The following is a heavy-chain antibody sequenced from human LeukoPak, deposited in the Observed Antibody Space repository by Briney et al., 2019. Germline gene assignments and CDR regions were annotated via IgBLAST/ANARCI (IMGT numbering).Heavy chain of an antibody. J-gene: IGHJ4*02. CDR3: TVTGDFDY. Sequence: GGSLRLSCAASGFTFSSYSMNWVRQAPGKGLEWVGFIRSKAYGGTTEYAASVKGRFTISRDDSKSIAYLQMNSLRTEDTAVYYCTVTGDFDYWGQGTLVTVSS. V-gene: IGHV3-49*04. CDR2: IRSKAYGGTT. CDR1: GFTFSSYS. D-gene: IGHD5-18*01.